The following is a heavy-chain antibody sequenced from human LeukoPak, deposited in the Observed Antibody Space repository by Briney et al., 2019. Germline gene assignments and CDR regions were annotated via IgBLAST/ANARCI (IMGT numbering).Heavy chain of an antibody. CDR3: ARIALPDPTRGWFDP. CDR2: IYPGDSDT. Sequence: GESLKISCKGSGYSFTSYWIGWVRQVPGKGLEWMGIIYPGDSDTRYSPSFQGQVTISADKSISTVYLQWSSLKASDTAMYYCARIALPDPTRGWFDPWGQGTLVTVSS. D-gene: IGHD1-14*01. CDR1: GYSFTSYW. J-gene: IGHJ5*02. V-gene: IGHV5-51*01.